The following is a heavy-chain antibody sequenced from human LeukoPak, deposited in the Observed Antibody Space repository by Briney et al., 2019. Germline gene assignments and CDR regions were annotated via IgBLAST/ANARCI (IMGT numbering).Heavy chain of an antibody. CDR3: ARRGPDYDILTGYYRVVPHAFDI. V-gene: IGHV5-51*01. CDR1: GYSFTSYW. D-gene: IGHD3-9*01. J-gene: IGHJ3*02. CDR2: IYPGDSDT. Sequence: GEPLKISCKGSGYSFTSYWIGWVRQMPGKGLEWMGIIYPGDSDTRYSPSFQGQVTISADKSISTAYLQWSSLKASDTAMYYCARRGPDYDILTGYYRVVPHAFDIWGQGTMVTVSS.